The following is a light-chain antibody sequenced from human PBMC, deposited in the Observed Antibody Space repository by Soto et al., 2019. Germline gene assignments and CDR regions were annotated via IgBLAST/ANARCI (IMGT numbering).Light chain of an antibody. CDR1: QSISSY. V-gene: IGKV1-39*01. J-gene: IGKJ2*01. CDR3: PQSFNTVYT. CDR2: ATS. Sequence: DIQRTQSPSSLSASVGDRVTITCRSSQSISSYLNWYRQKPGKAPELLIYATSSLQSGVPSRFSGSGFATEFTLTISSLQPEDFATYHCPQSFNTVYTFGQGTKVDLK.